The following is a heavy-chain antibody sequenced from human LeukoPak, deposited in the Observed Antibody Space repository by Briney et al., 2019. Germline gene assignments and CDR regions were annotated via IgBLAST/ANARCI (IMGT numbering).Heavy chain of an antibody. Sequence: ASVKVSCKASGYTFSMYDVNWVRQATGQGLEWMGWMHPNSGNTDYAQNFRGRVTFTTDTSINTAFMELSGLRSEDTAVYYCATTQAGYYFDYWGQGTPVTVSS. V-gene: IGHV1-8*03. CDR3: ATTQAGYYFDY. D-gene: IGHD6-19*01. J-gene: IGHJ4*02. CDR1: GYTFSMYD. CDR2: MHPNSGNT.